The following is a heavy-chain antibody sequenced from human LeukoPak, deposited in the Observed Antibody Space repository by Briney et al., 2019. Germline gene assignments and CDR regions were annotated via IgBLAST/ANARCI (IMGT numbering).Heavy chain of an antibody. J-gene: IGHJ4*02. CDR1: GFTFSNAW. D-gene: IGHD6-19*01. CDR3: TTEMGSGWYSVSYYFDY. CDR2: IKSKTDGGTT. V-gene: IGHV3-15*01. Sequence: PGGSLRLSCAASGFTFSNAWMNWVRQAPGKGLEWVGRIKSKTDGGTTDYAAPVKGRFTISRDDSKNTLYLQMNSLKTEDTAVYYCTTEMGSGWYSVSYYFDYWGQGTLVTVSS.